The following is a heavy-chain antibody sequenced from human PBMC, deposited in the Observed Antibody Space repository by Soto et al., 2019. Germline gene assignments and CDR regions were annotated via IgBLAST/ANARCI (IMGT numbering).Heavy chain of an antibody. CDR3: ARGSAYDSSAFYRD. CDR1: GYTFTNYG. D-gene: IGHD3-22*01. Sequence: QIQLVQSGAEVKKPGASVKVSCKASGYTFTNYGIAWVRQAPGQGLEWLGWISGYNGDTNYAQKLQGRVTMTTDTSTTTAYMDLRSLRFDDTAVYYCARGSAYDSSAFYRDWGQGTLVTVSS. V-gene: IGHV1-18*01. CDR2: ISGYNGDT. J-gene: IGHJ4*02.